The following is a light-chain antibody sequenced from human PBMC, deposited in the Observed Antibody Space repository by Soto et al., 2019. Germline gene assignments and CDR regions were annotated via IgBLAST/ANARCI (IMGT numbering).Light chain of an antibody. CDR3: QQYAESPKWT. J-gene: IGKJ1*01. CDR2: DVS. CDR1: HNVGSDY. Sequence: EIVLTQFPATLSLSPGERATLSCRASHNVGSDYLAWYQQIAGQAPRLLIFDVSRRPSDIPDRFSGSGSGTEVSLTISKLEPEDFSVYYCQQYAESPKWTFGQGTKVEVK. V-gene: IGKV3-20*01.